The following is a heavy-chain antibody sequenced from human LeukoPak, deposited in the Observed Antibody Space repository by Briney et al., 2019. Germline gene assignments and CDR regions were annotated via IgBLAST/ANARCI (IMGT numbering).Heavy chain of an antibody. CDR3: ARDPNYGDLHAFDF. CDR1: GGSISSGSYY. CDR2: IYTSGST. Sequence: SETLSLTCTVSGGSISSGSYYWSWIRQPAGKGLEWIGRIYTSGSTNYNPSLKSRVTMSVATSKNQFSLKLSSVTAADKAVYYCARDPNYGDLHAFDFWGQGTMVTVSS. J-gene: IGHJ3*01. V-gene: IGHV4-61*02. D-gene: IGHD4-17*01.